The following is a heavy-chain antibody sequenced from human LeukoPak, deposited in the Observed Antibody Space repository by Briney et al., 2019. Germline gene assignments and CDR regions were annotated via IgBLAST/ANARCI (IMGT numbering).Heavy chain of an antibody. D-gene: IGHD6-13*01. CDR1: GGSISSYY. CDR3: ARGIAAGCSDYYYYMDV. Sequence: PSETLSLTCTVSGGSISSYYWSWIRQPPGKGLEWIGYIYYSGSTNYNPSLKSRVTISVDTSKNQFSLKLSSVTAADTAVYCSARGIAAGCSDYYYYMDVWGKGTTVTVSS. J-gene: IGHJ6*03. V-gene: IGHV4-59*01. CDR2: IYYSGST.